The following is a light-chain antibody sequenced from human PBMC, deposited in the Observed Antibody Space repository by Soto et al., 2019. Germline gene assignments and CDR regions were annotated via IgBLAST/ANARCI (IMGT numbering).Light chain of an antibody. CDR3: QHYNSYSEA. CDR2: EAS. CDR1: QSIGKW. V-gene: IGKV1-5*03. Sequence: DIQMTQSPSTLSASVGDRVAITCRASQSIGKWLAWYEHKPGKVPKLLIHEASTLKSGVPSRFSGSGSGTEFTLTISSLQPDDFATYYCQHYNSYSEAFGQGTKV. J-gene: IGKJ1*01.